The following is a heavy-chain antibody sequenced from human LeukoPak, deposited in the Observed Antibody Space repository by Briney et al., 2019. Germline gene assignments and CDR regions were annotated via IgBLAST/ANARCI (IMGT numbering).Heavy chain of an antibody. J-gene: IGHJ6*03. CDR3: ARRGMDVYYYYYMDV. CDR2: INHSGST. D-gene: IGHD6-13*01. V-gene: IGHV4-34*01. CDR1: GGSFSGYY. Sequence: PSETLSLTCAVYGGSFSGYYWSWIRQPPGKGLEWIGEINHSGSTNYNPSLKSRVTISVDTSKNQFSLKLSSVTAADTAVYYCARRGMDVYYYYYMDVWGKGTTVTISS.